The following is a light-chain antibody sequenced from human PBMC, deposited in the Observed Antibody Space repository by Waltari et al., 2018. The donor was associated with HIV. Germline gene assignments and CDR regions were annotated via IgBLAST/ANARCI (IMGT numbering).Light chain of an antibody. V-gene: IGKV2-30*01. CDR2: TVS. J-gene: IGKJ1*01. Sequence: DVVLTQSPRSLPVTLGQPASISCSSTQSLVYTDGNTYLNWFHQRPGQAPRRLIDTVSNRDFGVPDRFSGSGLGTEFTLKISRVEAEDVGVYYCMHATKLWPPSWTFGQGTKVEIK. CDR3: MHATKLWPPSWT. CDR1: QSLVYTDGNTY.